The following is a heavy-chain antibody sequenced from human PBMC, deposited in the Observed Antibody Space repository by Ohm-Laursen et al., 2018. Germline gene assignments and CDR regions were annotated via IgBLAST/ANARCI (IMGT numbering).Heavy chain of an antibody. V-gene: IGHV4-59*07. CDR2: IYYSGST. CDR1: GGSISNYY. J-gene: IGHJ4*02. CDR3: ARAGYFDWLLSFHFDY. D-gene: IGHD3-9*01. Sequence: SDTLSLTCTVSGGSISNYYWSWIRQPPGKGLEWIGYIYYSGSTNYNPSLKSRITISVDTSKNQFSLKLSSVTAADTAVYYCARAGYFDWLLSFHFDYWGQGTLVTVSS.